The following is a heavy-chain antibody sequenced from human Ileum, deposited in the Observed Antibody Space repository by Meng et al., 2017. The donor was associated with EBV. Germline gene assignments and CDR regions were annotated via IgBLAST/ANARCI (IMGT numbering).Heavy chain of an antibody. D-gene: IGHD1-26*01. CDR2: VNYNGDS. J-gene: IGHJ4*02. Sequence: SGPRLVRPSEAPALHCTVSGASVTSSGYYWSWLRQSPGKGLEWLGYVNYNGDSTYNPSLKSRVTIFIDTSKKQFYLNLTSATAADTAIYYCARDLRVGGAFDYWGQGTLVTVSS. V-gene: IGHV4-61*08. CDR1: GASVTSSGYY. CDR3: ARDLRVGGAFDY.